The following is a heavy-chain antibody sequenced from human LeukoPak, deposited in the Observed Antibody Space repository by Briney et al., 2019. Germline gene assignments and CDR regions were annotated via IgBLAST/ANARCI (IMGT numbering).Heavy chain of an antibody. J-gene: IGHJ4*02. V-gene: IGHV1-2*02. CDR1: GYTFTGYY. CDR3: ARGPSTTIFGVVIIVPDFDY. CDR2: INPNSGGT. Sequence: ASVKVSCKASGYTFTGYYMHWVRQAPGQGLEWMGWINPNSGGTNYAQKFQGRVTMTRDTSISTAYMELSRLRSDDTAVYYCARGPSTTIFGVVIIVPDFDYWGQGTLVTVSP. D-gene: IGHD3-3*01.